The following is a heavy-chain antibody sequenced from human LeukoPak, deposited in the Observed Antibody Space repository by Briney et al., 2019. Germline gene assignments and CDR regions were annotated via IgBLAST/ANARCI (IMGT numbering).Heavy chain of an antibody. Sequence: SETLSLTCAVYGGSFSGYYWSWIRQPPGKALEWIGEINHSGSTNYNPSLKSRVTISVGTSKNQFSLKLSSVTAADTAVYYCARRKNGYDSSGYRRGWFDPWGQGTLVTVSS. CDR3: ARRKNGYDSSGYRRGWFDP. V-gene: IGHV4-34*01. CDR1: GGSFSGYY. J-gene: IGHJ5*02. CDR2: INHSGST. D-gene: IGHD3-22*01.